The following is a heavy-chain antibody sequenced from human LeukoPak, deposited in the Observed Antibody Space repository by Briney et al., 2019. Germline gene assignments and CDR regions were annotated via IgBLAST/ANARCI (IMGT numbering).Heavy chain of an antibody. CDR3: ARGDCSGGSSYSFDG. J-gene: IGHJ4*02. CDR1: GSFTNSYY. Sequence: SETLSLTCSLSGSFTNSYYWSWLRKSPVRGLEWISNLYHTGSTNYNPSLKGRITISADKSKNPVSLKLSTVTASHTAVYYCARGDCSGGSSYSFDGWSQGTLVTPYS. V-gene: IGHV4-59*08. CDR2: LYHTGST. D-gene: IGHD2-15*01.